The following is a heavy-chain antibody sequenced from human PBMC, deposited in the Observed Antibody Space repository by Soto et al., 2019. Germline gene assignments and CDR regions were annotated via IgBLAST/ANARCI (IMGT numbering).Heavy chain of an antibody. J-gene: IGHJ4*02. D-gene: IGHD2-21*02. Sequence: QVQLVQSGAEVKKPGSSVKVSCKASGGTFSSYAISWVRQAPGQGLEWMGGIIPIFGTANYAQKFQGRVTITADESTSTAYMELSSLRSEDTAVYYCASMRGACGGDCQPYFDYWGQGTLVTVSS. CDR3: ASMRGACGGDCQPYFDY. V-gene: IGHV1-69*01. CDR1: GGTFSSYA. CDR2: IIPIFGTA.